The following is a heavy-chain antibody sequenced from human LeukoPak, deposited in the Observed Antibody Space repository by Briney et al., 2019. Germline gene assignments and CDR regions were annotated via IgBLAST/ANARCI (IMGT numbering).Heavy chain of an antibody. Sequence: GGSLRLSCAASGFTVSSNYMSWVRQAPGKGLEWVSVIYSGGSTYYADSVKGRFTISRDNSKNTLYLQMNSLRAEDTAVYYCARWLVVLDAFDIWGQGTMVTVSS. CDR1: GFTVSSNY. J-gene: IGHJ3*02. V-gene: IGHV3-53*01. D-gene: IGHD2-2*01. CDR3: ARWLVVLDAFDI. CDR2: IYSGGST.